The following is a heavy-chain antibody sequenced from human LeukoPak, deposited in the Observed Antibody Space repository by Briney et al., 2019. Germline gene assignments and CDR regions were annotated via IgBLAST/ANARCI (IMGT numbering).Heavy chain of an antibody. CDR2: ISSSSSTI. J-gene: IGHJ3*02. D-gene: IGHD3-9*01. CDR1: FXXYS. Sequence: FXXYSMNWVRQAPGKGLEWVSYISSSSSTIYYADSVKGRFTISRDNAKNSLYLQMNSLRAEDTAVYYCATNGGYFDWLLYRYAFDIWGQGTMVTVSS. V-gene: IGHV3-48*01. CDR3: ATNGGYFDWLLYRYAFDI.